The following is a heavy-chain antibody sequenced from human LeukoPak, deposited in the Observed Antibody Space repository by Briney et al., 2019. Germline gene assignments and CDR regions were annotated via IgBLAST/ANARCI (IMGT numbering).Heavy chain of an antibody. J-gene: IGHJ4*02. CDR3: SRGTTSSNYPF. CDR2: INTITGNP. Sequence: ASVKVSCKASGYTFTHYDMNWVRQAPGQGLEWMGWINTITGNPTYGQGFTGRFVFSVDTSVSTAYLQISSLKAEDTAVYYCSRGTTSSNYPFWGQGTLVTVSS. V-gene: IGHV7-4-1*02. CDR1: GYTFTHYD. D-gene: IGHD2-2*01.